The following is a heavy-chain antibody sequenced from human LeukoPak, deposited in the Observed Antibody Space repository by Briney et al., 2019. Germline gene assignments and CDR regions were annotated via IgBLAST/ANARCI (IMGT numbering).Heavy chain of an antibody. Sequence: PSETLSLTCTVSGGSISSSSYYWGWIRQPPGKGLEWIGSIYYSGSTNYNPSLKSRVTISVDTSKNQFSLKLSSGTAADTAVYYCARGENSSSWYFGPYLKGYFDYWGQGTLVTVSS. V-gene: IGHV4-39*07. CDR2: IYYSGST. CDR3: ARGENSSSWYFGPYLKGYFDY. CDR1: GGSISSSSYY. D-gene: IGHD6-13*01. J-gene: IGHJ4*02.